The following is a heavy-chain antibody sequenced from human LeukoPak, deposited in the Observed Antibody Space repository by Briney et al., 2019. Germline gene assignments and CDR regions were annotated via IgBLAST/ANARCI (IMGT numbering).Heavy chain of an antibody. Sequence: SQTLSLTCAISGDSVSNNNAAWNWIRQSPSRGLEWLGRTYYRSKWYNDYAISVKSRITINPDTSKNQFTLQLNSVIPEDTAVYYCVGSGSPLGDSWGQGTLDTVSS. J-gene: IGHJ4*02. CDR3: VGSGSPLGDS. CDR2: TYYRSKWYN. D-gene: IGHD6-19*01. CDR1: GDSVSNNNAA. V-gene: IGHV6-1*01.